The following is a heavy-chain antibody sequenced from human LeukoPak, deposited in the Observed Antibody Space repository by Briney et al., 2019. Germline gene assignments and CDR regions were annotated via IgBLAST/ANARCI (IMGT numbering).Heavy chain of an antibody. J-gene: IGHJ4*02. CDR2: IYYSGST. Sequence: SETLSLTCTVSGGSISSSSYYWGWIRQPPGKGLEWIGSIYYSGSTYYNPSLKSRVTISVDTSKNQFSLKLSSVTAADTAVYYCARLATYGDYSDWGQGTLVSVSS. D-gene: IGHD4-17*01. CDR1: GGSISSSSYY. CDR3: ARLATYGDYSD. V-gene: IGHV4-39*01.